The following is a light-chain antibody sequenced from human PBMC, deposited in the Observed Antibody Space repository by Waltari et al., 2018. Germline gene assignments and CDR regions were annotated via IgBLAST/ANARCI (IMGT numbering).Light chain of an antibody. V-gene: IGKV3-20*01. J-gene: IGKJ1*01. CDR2: GAS. CDR1: QTLNSKY. CDR3: QQYSASTGT. Sequence: EIVLTQSPGTMSLSPGDRATRSCRASQTLNSKYLAWYQQKPGQAPRLLIHGASSRAIGIPDRFSGSGSGTDFTLTITRLQPEDSGVYYCQQYSASTGTFGQGTKVEIK.